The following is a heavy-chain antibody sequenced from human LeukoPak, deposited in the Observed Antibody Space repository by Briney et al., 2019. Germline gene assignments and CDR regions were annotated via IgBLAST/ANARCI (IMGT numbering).Heavy chain of an antibody. CDR3: ARSTFGGVIVPSY. CDR1: GYSFTDYF. J-gene: IGHJ4*02. Sequence: ASVKVSCKASGYSFTDYFIHWVRQAPGQGLEWMGWINPNSGGTNYAQKFQGRVTMTRDTSISTAYMELSRLRSDDTAVYYCARSTFGGVIVPSYWGQGTLVTVSS. D-gene: IGHD3-16*02. V-gene: IGHV1-2*02. CDR2: INPNSGGT.